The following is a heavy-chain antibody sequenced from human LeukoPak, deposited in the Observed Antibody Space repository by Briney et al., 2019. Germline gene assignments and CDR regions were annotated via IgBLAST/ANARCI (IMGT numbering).Heavy chain of an antibody. CDR2: IIPIFGTT. J-gene: IGHJ4*02. D-gene: IGHD5-12*01. CDR1: GGTFSSHA. Sequence: SVKVSCKASGGTFSSHAISWVRQAPGQGLEWVGGIIPIFGTTNYAQKFQGRVTITTDESTSTGYMELRSLRSDDTAVYYCARGGSGYDYGFDNWGQGTLVTVSS. V-gene: IGHV1-69*05. CDR3: ARGGSGYDYGFDN.